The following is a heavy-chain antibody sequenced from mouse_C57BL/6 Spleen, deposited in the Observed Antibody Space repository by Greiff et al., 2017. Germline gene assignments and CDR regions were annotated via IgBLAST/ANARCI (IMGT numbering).Heavy chain of an antibody. CDR2: INYDGSST. CDR1: GFTFSDYY. J-gene: IGHJ2*01. Sequence: EVQLVESEGGLVQPGSSMKLSCTASGFTFSDYYMAWVRQVPEKGLEWVANINYDGSSTYYLDSLKSRFIISRDNAKNILYLQMSSLKSEDTATYYCARDGYEGFDYWGQGTTLTVSS. CDR3: ARDGYEGFDY. V-gene: IGHV5-16*01. D-gene: IGHD2-2*01.